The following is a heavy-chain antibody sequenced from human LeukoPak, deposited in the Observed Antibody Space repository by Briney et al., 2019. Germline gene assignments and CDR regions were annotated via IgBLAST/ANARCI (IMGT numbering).Heavy chain of an antibody. CDR2: IYYSGST. Sequence: SETLSLTCTVSGGSIRSYYWSWIRQPPGKGLERIGYIYYSGSTNYNPSLKSRVTISVDTSKNQFSLKLSSVTAADTAVYYCARGRWLSNFDYWGQGTLVTVSS. D-gene: IGHD5-24*01. V-gene: IGHV4-59*01. CDR3: ARGRWLSNFDY. CDR1: GGSIRSYY. J-gene: IGHJ4*02.